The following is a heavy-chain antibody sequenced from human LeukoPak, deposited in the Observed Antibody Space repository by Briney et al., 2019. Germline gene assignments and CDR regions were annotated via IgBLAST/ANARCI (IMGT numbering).Heavy chain of an antibody. CDR2: IKSKTDGGTT. D-gene: IGHD4-17*01. CDR3: AREVTTITDYGDYSVIDY. CDR1: GFTFSYAW. Sequence: PGGSLRLSCAASGFTFSYAWMSWVRQAPGKGLEWVGRIKSKTDGGTTDYAAPVKGRFTISRDNAKNSLYLQMNSLRDEDTAVYYCAREVTTITDYGDYSVIDYWGQGTLVTVSS. J-gene: IGHJ4*02. V-gene: IGHV3-15*01.